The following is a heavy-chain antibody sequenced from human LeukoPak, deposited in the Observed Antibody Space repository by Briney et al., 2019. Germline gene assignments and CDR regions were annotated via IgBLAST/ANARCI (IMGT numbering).Heavy chain of an antibody. Sequence: ASVKVSCKASGYTFTSYAMNWVRQAPGQGLEWMGWINTNTGNPTYARGFTGRFVFSLDTSVSTAYLQISSLKAEDTAVYYCARFTGYYDYVWGSYRAYYFDYWGQGTLVTVSS. J-gene: IGHJ4*02. V-gene: IGHV7-4-1*02. D-gene: IGHD3-16*02. CDR2: INTNTGNP. CDR3: ARFTGYYDYVWGSYRAYYFDY. CDR1: GYTFTSYA.